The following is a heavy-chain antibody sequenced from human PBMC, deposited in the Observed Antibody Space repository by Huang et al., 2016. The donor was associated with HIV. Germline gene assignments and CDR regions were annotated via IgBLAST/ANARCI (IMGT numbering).Heavy chain of an antibody. Sequence: EVQLLESGGGLVQPGGSLRLSCAASGFTFSSYVMSWVRQAQGKGLEWVAAISGSGGITYYADSVKGRFTISRDNFKNTLYLQMNSLRAEDTAVYYCAKDSYYYDSSGYDYWGQGTLVTVSS. V-gene: IGHV3-23*01. CDR2: ISGSGGIT. D-gene: IGHD3-22*01. CDR1: GFTFSSYV. CDR3: AKDSYYYDSSGYDY. J-gene: IGHJ4*02.